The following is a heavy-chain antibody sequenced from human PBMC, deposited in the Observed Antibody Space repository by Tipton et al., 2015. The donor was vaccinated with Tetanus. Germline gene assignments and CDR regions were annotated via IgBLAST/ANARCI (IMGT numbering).Heavy chain of an antibody. J-gene: IGHJ2*01. Sequence: TLSLTCAVSGGSFSGFYWSWIRQPPGKGLEWTGEINHSGSTNYNPSLQSRITMSFDKSKNQISLRLTSVTAGDTAIYFCVRSRIAVARYFDLWGRGTLVTVSS. CDR1: GGSFSGFY. CDR2: INHSGST. D-gene: IGHD6-19*01. CDR3: VRSRIAVARYFDL. V-gene: IGHV4-34*01.